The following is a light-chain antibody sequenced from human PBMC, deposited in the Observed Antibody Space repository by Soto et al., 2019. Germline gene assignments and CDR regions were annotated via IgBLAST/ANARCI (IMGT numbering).Light chain of an antibody. CDR1: QTVSTNY. CDR3: QQRSNWPPLT. Sequence: EIVLTQSQVTLSVSPGERATISCIAIQTVSTNYLAWYQQKPGQAPRLLIYDASNRATGIPARFSGSGSGTDFTLTISSLEPEDFAVYYCQQRSNWPPLTFGGGTKVDIK. J-gene: IGKJ4*01. CDR2: DAS. V-gene: IGKV3-11*01.